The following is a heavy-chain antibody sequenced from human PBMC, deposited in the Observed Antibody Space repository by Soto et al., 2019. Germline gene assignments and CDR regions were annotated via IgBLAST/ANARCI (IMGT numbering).Heavy chain of an antibody. D-gene: IGHD6-13*01. CDR1: GDSISSGGLS. J-gene: IGHJ5*02. CDR2: IYYPGLT. V-gene: IGHV4-30-2*06. Sequence: QLQLQESGSGLLKPSQTLSLNCSVSGDSISSGGLSWNWIRQSPGRGLEWIGYIYYPGLTYYNPSLKSRVSMSLYTSENQVSLSLSSVTAADSAVYYCARGKRSKTASAGTGWFVPWGPATLVTVSS. CDR3: ARGKRSKTASAGTGWFVP.